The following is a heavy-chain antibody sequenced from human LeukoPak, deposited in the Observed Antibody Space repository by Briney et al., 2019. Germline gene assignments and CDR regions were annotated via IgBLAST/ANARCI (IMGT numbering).Heavy chain of an antibody. D-gene: IGHD6-25*01. V-gene: IGHV3-23*01. J-gene: IGHJ6*02. Sequence: GGSLRLSCAASGFTFSSYAMSWVRQAPGKGLEWVSGISFSGGSSYYTDSVKGRFTISRDNSKNTLYLQMSSLRAEDTALYYCAKSGRYYYYGVDVWGQGATVTVFS. CDR3: AKSGRYYYYGVDV. CDR2: ISFSGGSS. CDR1: GFTFSSYA.